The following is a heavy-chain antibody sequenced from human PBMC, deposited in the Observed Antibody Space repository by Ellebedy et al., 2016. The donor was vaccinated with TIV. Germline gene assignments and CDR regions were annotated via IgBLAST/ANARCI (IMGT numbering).Heavy chain of an antibody. CDR2: ITPTFNAA. CDR3: ARINAEEYYYDRSGPKYYFYGMDL. CDR1: GGPFSSSV. V-gene: IGHV1-69*13. D-gene: IGHD3-22*01. J-gene: IGHJ6*02. Sequence: AASVKVSCKASGGPFSSSVISWVRQAPGQGLEWMGGITPTFNAAIYAQKFQGRVTLSADQSTSTAYMELRSLMSADTAVYYCARINAEEYYYDRSGPKYYFYGMDLWGQGTTVTVSS.